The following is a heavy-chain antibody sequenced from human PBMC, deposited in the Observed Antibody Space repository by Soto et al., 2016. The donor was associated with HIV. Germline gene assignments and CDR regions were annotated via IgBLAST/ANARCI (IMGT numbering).Heavy chain of an antibody. Sequence: QVQLVQSGAEVKKPGSSVNVSCKASGGTFNTYLITWVRQAPGQGLEWVGGIIPFLGTATYAEKFQGRVTIVADELTTTSYMALSSLKSQDTAIYYCARGSLLEGPNRPGSLHFWGQGTLVTVSS. D-gene: IGHD3-10*01. CDR2: IIPFLGTA. J-gene: IGHJ4*02. V-gene: IGHV1-69*01. CDR3: ARGSLLEGPNRPGSLHF. CDR1: GGTFNTYL.